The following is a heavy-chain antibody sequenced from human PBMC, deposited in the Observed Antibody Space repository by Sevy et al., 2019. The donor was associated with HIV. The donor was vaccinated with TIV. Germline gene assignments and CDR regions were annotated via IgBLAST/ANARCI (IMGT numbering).Heavy chain of an antibody. Sequence: GGSLRLSCAASGFSFRKYGMHWARQAPGKGLEWVAVISDDGSDKEYGDSVKGRFTISRDNAKDTVYLQMNSLRPEDTAVYYCAKGSRATGSAFDIWGQGTMVTVSS. D-gene: IGHD2-15*01. CDR1: GFSFRKYG. CDR3: AKGSRATGSAFDI. J-gene: IGHJ3*02. CDR2: ISDDGSDK. V-gene: IGHV3-30*18.